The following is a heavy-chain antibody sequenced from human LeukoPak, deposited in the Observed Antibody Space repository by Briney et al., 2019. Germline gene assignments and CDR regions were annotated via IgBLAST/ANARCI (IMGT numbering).Heavy chain of an antibody. CDR1: GFTFSSYS. V-gene: IGHV3-48*02. Sequence: GGSLRLSCAASGFTFSSYSMNWVRQAPGKGLEWVSYISSGSSTIYYADSVKGRFTISRDNAKNSLYLQMNSLRDEDTAVYYCARANPRYYDFWSGYYRAFDYWGQGTLVTVSS. CDR3: ARANPRYYDFWSGYYRAFDY. CDR2: ISSGSSTI. J-gene: IGHJ4*02. D-gene: IGHD3-3*01.